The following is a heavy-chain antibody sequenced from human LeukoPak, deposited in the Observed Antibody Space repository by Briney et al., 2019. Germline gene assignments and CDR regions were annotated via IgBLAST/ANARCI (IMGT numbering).Heavy chain of an antibody. D-gene: IGHD2-15*01. Sequence: PGGSLRLSCAASGFTFSSYGMHWVRQAPGKGLEWVAVISYDGSNNYYADSVKGRFTISRDNSKNTLYLQMNSLRAEDTAVYYCAKGVVVVAATPFDYWGQGTLVTVSS. V-gene: IGHV3-30*18. CDR1: GFTFSSYG. J-gene: IGHJ4*02. CDR3: AKGVVVVAATPFDY. CDR2: ISYDGSNN.